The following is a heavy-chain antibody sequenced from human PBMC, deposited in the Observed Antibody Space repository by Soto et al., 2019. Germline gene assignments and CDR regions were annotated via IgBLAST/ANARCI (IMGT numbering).Heavy chain of an antibody. Sequence: GESLKISCAASGFTFSSYWMSWVRQAPGKGLEWVAIIKQDGSEKYYVDSVKGRFTISRDNAKNSLYLQMNSLRAEDTAVYYCARDLLLWFGEPTAFYDYWGQGTLVTVSS. D-gene: IGHD3-10*01. J-gene: IGHJ4*02. CDR1: GFTFSSYW. CDR2: IKQDGSEK. CDR3: ARDLLLWFGEPTAFYDY. V-gene: IGHV3-7*05.